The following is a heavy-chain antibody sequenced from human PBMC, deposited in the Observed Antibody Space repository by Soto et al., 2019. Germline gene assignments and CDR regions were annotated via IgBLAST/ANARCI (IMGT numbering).Heavy chain of an antibody. Sequence: QVQLQESGPGLVKPSQTLSLTCTVSGGSISSGGYYWSWIRQHPGKGLEWIGYIYYSGSTYYNPYLKSRVTISVDTSKNQFSLKLSSVTAADTAVYYCARTGPDSSGRDQPRGTYYFDYWGQGTLVTVSS. D-gene: IGHD3-22*01. J-gene: IGHJ4*02. CDR1: GGSISSGGYY. CDR2: IYYSGST. V-gene: IGHV4-31*03. CDR3: ARTGPDSSGRDQPRGTYYFDY.